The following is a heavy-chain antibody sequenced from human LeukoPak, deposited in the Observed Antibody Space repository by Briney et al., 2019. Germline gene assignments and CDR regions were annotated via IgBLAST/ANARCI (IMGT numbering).Heavy chain of an antibody. V-gene: IGHV3-53*05. Sequence: GGSLRLSCAASGFSVSSNYMSWVRQAPGKGLEWVSVIYSGGSTYYADSVKGRFTISRDNSKNTLYLQMNSLRAEDTAVYYCARQDVLRFLEWSPDAFDIWGQGTMVTVSS. D-gene: IGHD3-3*01. CDR2: IYSGGST. CDR3: ARQDVLRFLEWSPDAFDI. CDR1: GFSVSSNY. J-gene: IGHJ3*02.